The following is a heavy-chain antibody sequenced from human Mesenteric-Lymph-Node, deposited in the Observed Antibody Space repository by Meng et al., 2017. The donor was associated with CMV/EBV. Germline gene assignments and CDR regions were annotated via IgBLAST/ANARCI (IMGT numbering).Heavy chain of an antibody. CDR1: GGSFSGYY. V-gene: IGHV4-34*01. D-gene: IGHD4-23*01. CDR2: INHSGST. J-gene: IGHJ4*02. CDR3: ARHQRWLKSEGGFNY. Sequence: QEALRQLGAGLLKPSETLSLTSAVYGGSFSGYYWSWIRQPPGKGLEWIGEINHSGSTNYNPSLKSRVTISVDTSKNQFSLKLSSVTAADTAVYYCARHQRWLKSEGGFNYWGQGTLVTVSS.